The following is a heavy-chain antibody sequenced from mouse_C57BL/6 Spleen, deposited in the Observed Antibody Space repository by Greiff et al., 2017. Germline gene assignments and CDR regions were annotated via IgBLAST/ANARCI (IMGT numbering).Heavy chain of an antibody. J-gene: IGHJ2*01. V-gene: IGHV1-69*01. D-gene: IGHD1-1*01. CDR2: IDPYDSYT. Sequence: QVQLQQPGAELVMPGASVKLSCKASGYTFTSYWMHWVKQRPGQGLEWIGEIDPYDSYTNYNQKFKGKSTLTVDKSSSTAYMQLRSLTSEDSAVYYCARSGITTVVDYFDYWGQGTTLTVSS. CDR3: ARSGITTVVDYFDY. CDR1: GYTFTSYW.